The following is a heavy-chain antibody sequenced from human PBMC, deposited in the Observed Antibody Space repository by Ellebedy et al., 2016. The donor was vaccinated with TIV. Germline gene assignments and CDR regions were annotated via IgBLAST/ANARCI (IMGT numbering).Heavy chain of an antibody. V-gene: IGHV3-23*01. Sequence: PGGSLRLSCAASGFTSRTYAMSWVPQDPSKGLPWVSTISNTASRTSYADSVEGRFIISRDNSKKTLYLQMNSLRAEDTAVYYCAKGRGGGSDSSAPRYYFDYWGLGTLVTVSS. D-gene: IGHD3-22*01. CDR2: ISNTASRT. J-gene: IGHJ4*02. CDR1: GFTSRTYA. CDR3: AKGRGGGSDSSAPRYYFDY.